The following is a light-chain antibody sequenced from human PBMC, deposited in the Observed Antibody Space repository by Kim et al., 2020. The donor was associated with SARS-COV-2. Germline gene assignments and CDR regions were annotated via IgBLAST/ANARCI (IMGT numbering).Light chain of an antibody. V-gene: IGLV2-11*01. Sequence: SVTISSTGTSSDVGGYNYVSWYKQHPGKAPKLMIYDVSRRPSGVPDRFSGSKSGNTASLTISGLQAEDEADYYCCSYAGSYTSYVFGTGTKVTVL. CDR1: SSDVGGYNY. CDR3: CSYAGSYTSYV. CDR2: DVS. J-gene: IGLJ1*01.